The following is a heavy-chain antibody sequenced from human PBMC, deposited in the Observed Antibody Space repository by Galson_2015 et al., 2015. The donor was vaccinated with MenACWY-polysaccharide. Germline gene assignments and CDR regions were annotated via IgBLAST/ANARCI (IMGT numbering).Heavy chain of an antibody. CDR3: SRLLSCSFDY. CDR1: GFAFSKSW. Sequence: SLRLSCAASGFAFSKSWMTWVRQPPGKGLEWVANIKRDGGEKSYVDSVKGRFTISRDNTKYSLYLKMNSQRPEDTAVYYCSRLLSCSFDYWGQGTLVTVSS. CDR2: IKRDGGEK. D-gene: IGHD4/OR15-4a*01. V-gene: IGHV3-7*02. J-gene: IGHJ4*02.